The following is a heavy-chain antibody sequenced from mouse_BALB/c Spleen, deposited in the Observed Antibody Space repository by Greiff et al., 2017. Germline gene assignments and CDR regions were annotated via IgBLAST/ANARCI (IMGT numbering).Heavy chain of an antibody. CDR1: GFTFSSYG. CDR2: ISSGGSYT. Sequence: EVMVVESGGDLVKPGGSLKLSCAASGFTFSSYGMSWVRQTPDKRLEWVATISSGGSYTYYPDSVKGRFTISRDNAKNTLYLQMSSLKSEDTAMYCCARQDYDGSPLAYWGQGTLVTVSA. J-gene: IGHJ3*01. CDR3: ARQDYDGSPLAY. D-gene: IGHD1-1*01. V-gene: IGHV5-6*01.